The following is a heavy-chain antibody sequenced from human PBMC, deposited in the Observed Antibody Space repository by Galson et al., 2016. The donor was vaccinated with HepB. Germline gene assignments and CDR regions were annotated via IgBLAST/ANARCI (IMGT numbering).Heavy chain of an antibody. J-gene: IGHJ5*02. CDR2: IKGDGSES. CDR3: ARNGNFHTS. Sequence: SLRLSCAASGVAFSDFWMSWVRQAPGKGLEWVANIKGDGSESDYVDSVKGRFTISRDNAKKSLYLQMNSLRIEDTSLYYCARNGNFHTSWGQGTLVTVSS. CDR1: GVAFSDFW. V-gene: IGHV3-7*03. D-gene: IGHD1-26*01.